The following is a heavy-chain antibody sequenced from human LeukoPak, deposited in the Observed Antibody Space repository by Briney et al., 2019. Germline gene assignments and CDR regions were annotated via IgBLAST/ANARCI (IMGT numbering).Heavy chain of an antibody. D-gene: IGHD3-10*01. V-gene: IGHV3-23*01. CDR2: ISGSGGTT. CDR1: GFTILTYA. J-gene: IGHJ4*02. CDR3: AKDRDGPLDY. Sequence: GESLRLSCAASGFTILTYAINWVRQTPGKGLEWVSGISGSGGTTYYADSVKGRFTISRDNAKNSLYLQMNSLRAEDTAVYYCAKDRDGPLDYWGQGTLVTVSS.